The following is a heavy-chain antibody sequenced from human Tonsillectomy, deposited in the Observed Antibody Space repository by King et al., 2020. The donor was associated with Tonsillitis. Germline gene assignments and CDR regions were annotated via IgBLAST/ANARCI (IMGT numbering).Heavy chain of an antibody. V-gene: IGHV4-39*01. CDR3: ARHIWGGVANWFDP. J-gene: IGHJ5*02. CDR1: GGSFSSGSFY. D-gene: IGHD3-16*01. CDR2: ISFSGST. Sequence: QLQESGPGLVMPSEALSLTCTVSGGSFSSGSFYWGWIRQPPGKGLEWIGTISFSGSTDYNPSLKSRVTISIDTSENQISLTLSSVTAADTAVYYCARHIWGGVANWFDPWGQGTLVTVSS.